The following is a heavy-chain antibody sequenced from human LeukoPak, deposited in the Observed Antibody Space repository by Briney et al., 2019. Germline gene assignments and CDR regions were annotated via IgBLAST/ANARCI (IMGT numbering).Heavy chain of an antibody. V-gene: IGHV1-69*05. CDR2: IIPIFGTA. J-gene: IGHJ4*02. CDR1: GGTFSSYA. D-gene: IGHD3-10*01. CDR3: ARDEIDYYGSGSYYGSFDY. Sequence: SVKVSCKASGGTFSSYAISWVRQAPGQGLEWMGRIIPIFGTANYAQKFQGRVTITTDESTSTASMELSSLRSEDTAVYYCARDEIDYYGSGSYYGSFDYWGQGTLVTVSS.